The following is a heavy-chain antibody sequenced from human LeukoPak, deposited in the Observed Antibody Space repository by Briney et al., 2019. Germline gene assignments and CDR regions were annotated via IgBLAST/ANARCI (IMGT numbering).Heavy chain of an antibody. CDR1: AFSRSSYE. J-gene: IGHJ4*02. D-gene: IGHD1-26*01. CDR2: ISTSGLTT. Sequence: GSIIICGTTSAFSRSSYEMNWVRNAPGKGMETDSYISTSGLTTYYADSVHGRLTISIDDVNNSVVLLMNGLRAGDTAVYYCARDPLGAEFDYWGQGTLVTVSS. CDR3: ARDPLGAEFDY. V-gene: IGHV3-48*03.